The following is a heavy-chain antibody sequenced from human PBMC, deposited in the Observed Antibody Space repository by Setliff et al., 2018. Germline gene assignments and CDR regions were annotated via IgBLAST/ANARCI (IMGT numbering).Heavy chain of an antibody. D-gene: IGHD2-15*01. CDR2: IYHSGST. V-gene: IGHV4-59*01. J-gene: IGHJ4*02. Sequence: PSETLSLTCTLSGDFISSYYWSWIRQPPGKGLEWIGYIYHSGSTYYNPSLKSRVTISVDRSKNQFSLKLSSVTAADTAVYYCASERESASRQTYFDSWGQGTLVTVSS. CDR1: GDFISSYY. CDR3: ASERESASRQTYFDS.